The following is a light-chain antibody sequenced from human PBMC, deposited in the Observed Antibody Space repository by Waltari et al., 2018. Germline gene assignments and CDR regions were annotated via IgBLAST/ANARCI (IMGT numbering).Light chain of an antibody. Sequence: DIQMTQSPSSLSASVGDRVTITCQESQDISNYLNWYQQKPGKAPKLLIYDASNLETGVPSRFSGSGSGTDFTFTISSLQPEDIATYYCQQYDNLPPICTFGPGTKVDIK. V-gene: IGKV1-33*01. CDR3: QQYDNLPPICT. J-gene: IGKJ3*01. CDR2: DAS. CDR1: QDISNY.